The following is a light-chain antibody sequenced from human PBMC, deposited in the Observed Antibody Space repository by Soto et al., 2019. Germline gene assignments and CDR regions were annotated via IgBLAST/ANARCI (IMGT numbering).Light chain of an antibody. CDR1: DSNIGSNT. Sequence: QSVLTQPPSASGTPGQRVTSSCSGRDSNIGSNTVNWFQQLPGTAPKLLIYSNNQRPSGVPDRFSGSKSGTSASLAIIGLRSEDEADYYCAAWDDSLSGLYVFGTGTKV. J-gene: IGLJ1*01. CDR3: AAWDDSLSGLYV. V-gene: IGLV1-44*01. CDR2: SNN.